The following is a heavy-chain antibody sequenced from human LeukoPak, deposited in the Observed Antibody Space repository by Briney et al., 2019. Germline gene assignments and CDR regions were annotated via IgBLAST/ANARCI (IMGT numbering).Heavy chain of an antibody. CDR3: ARLTVLRYSLPRKDV. D-gene: IGHD3-9*01. CDR2: IYTSGST. V-gene: IGHV4-4*07. J-gene: IGHJ6*04. Sequence: SETLSLTCTVSGGSISSYYWSWIRQPAGKGLEWIGRIYTSGSTNYNPSLKSRVTMSVDTSKNQFSLKLSSVTAADTAVYYCARLTVLRYSLPRKDVWGKGTTVAISS. CDR1: GGSISSYY.